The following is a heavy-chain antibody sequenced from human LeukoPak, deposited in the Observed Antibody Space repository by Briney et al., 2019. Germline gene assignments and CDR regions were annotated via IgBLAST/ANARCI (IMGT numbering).Heavy chain of an antibody. Sequence: PSETLSLTCTVSGDSISSSDYYWGWIRQPPGKGLGWIGTISYSGSTYYNPSLQSRVTISVDTSKNQFSLELSSVTAADTAVYYCARGSRRLADFHYWGQGTLVTVSS. CDR1: GDSISSSDYY. CDR2: ISYSGST. J-gene: IGHJ4*02. V-gene: IGHV4-39*01. D-gene: IGHD1-26*01. CDR3: ARGSRRLADFHY.